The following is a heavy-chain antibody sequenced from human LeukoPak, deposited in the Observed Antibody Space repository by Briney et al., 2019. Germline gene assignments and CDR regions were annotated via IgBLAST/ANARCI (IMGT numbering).Heavy chain of an antibody. CDR2: IYSGGST. J-gene: IGHJ4*02. CDR1: GFTVSRNY. V-gene: IGHV3-66*01. D-gene: IGHD6-19*01. Sequence: GGSLRLSCAASGFTVSRNYMSWVRQASGKGLEWVSVIYSGGSTYYADSVKGRFTISRDNSKNTLYLQMNSLRAEDTAVYYCARDLDSSGSGWYGYWGQGTLVTVSS. CDR3: ARDLDSSGSGWYGY.